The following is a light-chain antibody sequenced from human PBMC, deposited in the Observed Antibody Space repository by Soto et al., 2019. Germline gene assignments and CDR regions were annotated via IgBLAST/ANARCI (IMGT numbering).Light chain of an antibody. CDR3: SSFGYTGTV. V-gene: IGLV2-14*01. Sequence: QSALTQPASVSGSPGQSITISCTGTSSDIGGYNYVSWYQQHPGKAPKLIIYEVSNRPSGVSNRFSGPKSGNTASLTISGLQAEDEDDYYCSSFGYTGTVFGGGTKRTVL. J-gene: IGLJ2*01. CDR2: EVS. CDR1: SSDIGGYNY.